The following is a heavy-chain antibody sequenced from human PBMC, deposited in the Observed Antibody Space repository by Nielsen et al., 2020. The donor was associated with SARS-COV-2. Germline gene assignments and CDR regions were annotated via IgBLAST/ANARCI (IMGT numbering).Heavy chain of an antibody. V-gene: IGHV4-34*01. J-gene: IGHJ6*02. CDR1: GGAFSGYR. CDR2: INDSGTT. Sequence: SETLSLTCGVSGGAFSGYRWTWVRQSPGKGLEWLGEINDSGTTNYNPPLTGRVSISQDASKRQLSLKLSSVTAADTALYFCARGIYDFLSGSDVSLNGLDVRGQGTTVTVSS. D-gene: IGHD3-3*01. CDR3: ARGIYDFLSGSDVSLNGLDV.